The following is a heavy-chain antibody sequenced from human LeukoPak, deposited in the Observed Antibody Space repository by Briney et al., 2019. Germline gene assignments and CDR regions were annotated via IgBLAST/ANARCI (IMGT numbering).Heavy chain of an antibody. Sequence: PGGSLRLSCAASGFTFSSYWMSWVRQVPGKGLEWVANIDQDGSEKYYVDSVKGRFTISRDNAKNSLYLQMNSLRAEDTAVYYCARDAGRGYSSGWYEGPSYYFDYWGQGTLVTVSS. CDR2: IDQDGSEK. CDR3: ARDAGRGYSSGWYEGPSYYFDY. D-gene: IGHD6-19*01. V-gene: IGHV3-7*01. CDR1: GFTFSSYW. J-gene: IGHJ4*02.